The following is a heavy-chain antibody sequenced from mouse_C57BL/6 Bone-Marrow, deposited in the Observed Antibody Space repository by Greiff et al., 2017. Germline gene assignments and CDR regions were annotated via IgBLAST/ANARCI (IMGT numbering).Heavy chain of an antibody. Sequence: VQLQQSGPELVKPGASVKMSCKASGYTFTDYNMHWVKQSHGKSLEWIGYINPNNGGTSYNQKFKGKATLTVNKSSSTAYMELRSLTSEDSAVYYCASPLYGSGLDYWGQGTTLTVSS. D-gene: IGHD1-1*01. CDR2: INPNNGGT. V-gene: IGHV1-22*01. CDR1: GYTFTDYN. CDR3: ASPLYGSGLDY. J-gene: IGHJ2*01.